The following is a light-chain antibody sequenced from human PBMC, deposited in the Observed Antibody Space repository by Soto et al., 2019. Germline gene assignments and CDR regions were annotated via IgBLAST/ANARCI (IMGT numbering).Light chain of an antibody. CDR1: QSVSSSY. J-gene: IGKJ4*01. V-gene: IGKV3-20*01. CDR3: QQYGSSPLT. CDR2: GTS. Sequence: EIVLTQSPGTLSLSPGERVTLSCRASQSVSSSYLAWYQQKPGQAPRLLIYGTSSRATGIPDRFSGSGSGTDFTLIISRLEPEDFAMYYCQQYGSSPLTFGGGTKVEIK.